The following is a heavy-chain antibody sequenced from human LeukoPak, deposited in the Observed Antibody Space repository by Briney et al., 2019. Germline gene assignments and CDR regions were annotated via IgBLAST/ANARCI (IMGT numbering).Heavy chain of an antibody. CDR1: GYTFTSYG. V-gene: IGHV1-18*01. Sequence: ASVKVSCKASGYTFTSYGISWVRQAPGQGLEWMGWISAYNGNTSYAQKLQGRVTMTTDTSTSTAYMELRSLRSDDTAVYYCARDIYYGSGSYSYYLFDYWGQGTLVTVSS. CDR3: ARDIYYGSGSYSYYLFDY. D-gene: IGHD3-10*01. J-gene: IGHJ4*02. CDR2: ISAYNGNT.